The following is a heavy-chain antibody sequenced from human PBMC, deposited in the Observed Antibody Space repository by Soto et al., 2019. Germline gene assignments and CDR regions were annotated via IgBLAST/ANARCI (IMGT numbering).Heavy chain of an antibody. CDR3: ASLVVRFLEWSEGYYYGMDV. CDR1: GGTFSSYA. CDR2: IIPIFGTA. J-gene: IGHJ6*02. D-gene: IGHD3-3*01. Sequence: ASVKVSCKASGGTFSSYAISWVRQAPGQGLEWMGGIIPIFGTANYAQKFQGRVTITADKSTSTAYMELSSLRSEDTAVYYCASLVVRFLEWSEGYYYGMDVWGQGTTVTVSS. V-gene: IGHV1-69*06.